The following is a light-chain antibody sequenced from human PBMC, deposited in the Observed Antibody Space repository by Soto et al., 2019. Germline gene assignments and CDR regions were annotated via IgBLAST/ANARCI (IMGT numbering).Light chain of an antibody. CDR3: CSYAGSSSWV. CDR2: EVS. Sequence: QSALTQPASVSGSPGQSITISCTGTSSDVGSYNLVSWYQQHPDKAPKLMIYEVSKRPSGVSNRFSGSKSGNTASLTTSGLQAEDEADYYCCSYAGSSSWVFGGGTQLTVL. J-gene: IGLJ7*01. V-gene: IGLV2-23*02. CDR1: SSDVGSYNL.